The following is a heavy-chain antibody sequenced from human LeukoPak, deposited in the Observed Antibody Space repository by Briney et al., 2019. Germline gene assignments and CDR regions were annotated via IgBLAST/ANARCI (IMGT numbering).Heavy chain of an antibody. J-gene: IGHJ4*02. CDR2: INHSGST. V-gene: IGHV4-34*01. Sequence: KSSETLPLTCAVYGGSFSGYYWSWIRQPPGKGLEWIGEINHSGSTNYNPSLKSRVTISVDTSKNQFSLKLSSVTAADTAVYYCASIDCSSTSCPNDYWGQGTLVTVSS. CDR3: ASIDCSSTSCPNDY. CDR1: GGSFSGYY. D-gene: IGHD2-2*01.